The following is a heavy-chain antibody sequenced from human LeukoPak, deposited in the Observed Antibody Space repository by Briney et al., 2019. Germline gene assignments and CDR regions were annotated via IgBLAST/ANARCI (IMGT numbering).Heavy chain of an antibody. CDR3: TTDEDWNYARKDV. J-gene: IGHJ6*02. D-gene: IGHD1-7*01. Sequence: GGSLRLSCAASGFTFSSYAMSWVRQVPGKGLEWVGQTVSEIDGGTTDYATPVKGRFTISRDDSKSTLYLQMSSLKIEDTAVYYCTTDEDWNYARKDVWGQGATVIVSS. CDR1: GFTFSSYA. V-gene: IGHV3-15*04. CDR2: TVSEIDGGTT.